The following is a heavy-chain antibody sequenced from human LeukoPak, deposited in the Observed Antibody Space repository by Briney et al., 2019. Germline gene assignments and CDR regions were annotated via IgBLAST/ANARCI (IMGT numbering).Heavy chain of an antibody. V-gene: IGHV3-48*03. J-gene: IGHJ3*02. CDR3: AREMTDAFDI. Sequence: GGSLRLSCAASGFTFDNYVMHWVRQAPGKGLEWVSYITSSGSSIYYADSVKGRFTISRDNTKNSLYLQMNSLRAEDTAAYYCAREMTDAFDIWGQGTMVTVSS. CDR1: GFTFDNYV. CDR2: ITSSGSSI.